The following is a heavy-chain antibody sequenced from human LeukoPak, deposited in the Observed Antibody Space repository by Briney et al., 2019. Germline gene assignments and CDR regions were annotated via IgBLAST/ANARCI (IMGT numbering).Heavy chain of an antibody. D-gene: IGHD6-6*01. Sequence: GGSLRLSCAASGFTFSSYGMHWVRQAPGKGLEWVAFIRYDGCNKYYADSVKGRFTVSRDNSKNTLYLQMNSLRAEDTAVYYCAKDMHGSSSDAFDIWGQGTMVTVSS. CDR3: AKDMHGSSSDAFDI. J-gene: IGHJ3*02. CDR1: GFTFSSYG. CDR2: IRYDGCNK. V-gene: IGHV3-30*02.